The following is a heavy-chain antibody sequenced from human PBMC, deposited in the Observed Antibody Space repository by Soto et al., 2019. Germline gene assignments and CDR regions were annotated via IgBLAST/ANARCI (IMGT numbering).Heavy chain of an antibody. CDR3: ARERPYSSGWDY. CDR1: GYTFTSYA. CDR2: INAGNGNT. V-gene: IGHV1-3*05. Sequence: QVQLVQSGAEEKKPGASVKVSCKASGYTFTSYAMHLVRQAPGQRLEWMGWINAGNGNTKYSQKFQGRVTITRDTSASTAYMELSSLRSEDTAVYYCARERPYSSGWDYWGQGTLVTVSS. J-gene: IGHJ4*02. D-gene: IGHD6-19*01.